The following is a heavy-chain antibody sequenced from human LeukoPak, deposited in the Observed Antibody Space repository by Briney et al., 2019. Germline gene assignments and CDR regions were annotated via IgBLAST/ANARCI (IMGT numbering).Heavy chain of an antibody. CDR3: AKDPRLLRFLEWLLPPSFDY. J-gene: IGHJ4*02. CDR2: ISGSGSST. V-gene: IGHV3-23*01. CDR1: ASTFSGYG. Sequence: GGSLRLSCAASASTFSGYGMSWVRQAPGKGLEWVSGISGSGSSTYYADSVKGRFTISRDNSKSILYLQMSSLRAEDTAVYYCAKDPRLLRFLEWLLPPSFDYWGQGTLVTVSS. D-gene: IGHD3-3*01.